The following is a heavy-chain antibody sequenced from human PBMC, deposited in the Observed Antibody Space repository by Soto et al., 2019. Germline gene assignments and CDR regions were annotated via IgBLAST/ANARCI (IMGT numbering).Heavy chain of an antibody. J-gene: IGHJ5*01. V-gene: IGHV3-21*04. Sequence: PGGSLRLSCAASGFTFSSYAMNWVRQAPGKGLEWVSYISGSGDNIHYADSVKGRFTISRDNAKNSLYLQMDSLRVEDTAVYYCARGACITWHYDDCFDSWGQGTLVTVSS. CDR1: GFTFSSYA. D-gene: IGHD3-22*01. CDR2: ISGSGDNI. CDR3: ARGACITWHYDDCFDS.